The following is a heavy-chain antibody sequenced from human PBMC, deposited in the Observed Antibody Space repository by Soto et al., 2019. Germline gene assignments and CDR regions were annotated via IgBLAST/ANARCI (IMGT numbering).Heavy chain of an antibody. J-gene: IGHJ5*02. CDR2: INHSGST. CDR1: GGSFSGYY. V-gene: IGHV4-34*01. Sequence: PSETLSLTCAVYGGSFSGYYWSWIRQPPGKGLEWIGEINHSGSTNYNPSLKSRVNISVDTSKNQFSLKLSSVTAADTAVYYCARRFYDFWSGYYNWFDPWGKGTLVTVSS. CDR3: ARRFYDFWSGYYNWFDP. D-gene: IGHD3-3*01.